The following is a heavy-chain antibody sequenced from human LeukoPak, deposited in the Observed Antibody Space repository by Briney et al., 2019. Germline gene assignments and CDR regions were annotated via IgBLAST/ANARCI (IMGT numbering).Heavy chain of an antibody. CDR1: GGSFSGYY. J-gene: IGHJ5*02. CDR2: ISHSGST. Sequence: RASETLSLTCAVYGGSFSGYYWSWIRQPPGKGLEWIGEISHSGSTNYNPSLKSRVTISVDTSKNQFSLKLSSVTAADTAVYYCARHWYYGSGSYYTNWFDPWGQGTLVTVSS. CDR3: ARHWYYGSGSYYTNWFDP. D-gene: IGHD3-10*01. V-gene: IGHV4-34*01.